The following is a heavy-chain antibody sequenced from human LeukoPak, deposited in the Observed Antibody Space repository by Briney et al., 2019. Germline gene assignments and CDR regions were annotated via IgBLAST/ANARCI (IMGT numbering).Heavy chain of an antibody. V-gene: IGHV3-23*01. CDR2: ISGSGVTT. CDR1: GFTFSNYA. Sequence: GGSLRLSCAASGFTFSNYAMTWVRQAPGKGLEWVSTISGSGVTTYYADSVKGRFTISRDNSKNTLYLQMDSLRAEDTAVYYCAKGTVARFGEGDAFDIWGQGTMVTVSS. CDR3: AKGTVARFGEGDAFDI. J-gene: IGHJ3*02. D-gene: IGHD3-16*01.